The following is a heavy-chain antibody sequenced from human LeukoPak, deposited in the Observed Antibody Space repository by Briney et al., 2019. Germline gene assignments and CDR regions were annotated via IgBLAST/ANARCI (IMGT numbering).Heavy chain of an antibody. CDR1: GGSFSGYS. CDR2: INHSGST. CDR3: ARGGLPRDSSGPGDAFDI. Sequence: ASETLSLTCAVYGGSFSGYSWSWIRQPPGKGLEWIGEINHSGSTNYNPSLKSRVTISVDTSKNQFSLKLSSVTAADTAVYYCARGGLPRDSSGPGDAFDIWGQGTMVTVSS. J-gene: IGHJ3*02. V-gene: IGHV4-34*01. D-gene: IGHD3-22*01.